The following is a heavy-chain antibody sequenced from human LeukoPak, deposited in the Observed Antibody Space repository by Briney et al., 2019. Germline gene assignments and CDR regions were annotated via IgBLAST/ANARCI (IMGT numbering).Heavy chain of an antibody. CDR1: GGSISSYY. V-gene: IGHV4-59*01. J-gene: IGHJ4*02. Sequence: SETLSLTCTVSGGSISSYYWSWIRQPPGKGLEWIGYIYYSGSTNYNPSLKSRVTISVDTSKNQFSLKLSSVTAAGTAVYYCARETYYYDSSGYYLYYFDYWGQGTLVTVSS. CDR3: ARETYYYDSSGYYLYYFDY. CDR2: IYYSGST. D-gene: IGHD3-22*01.